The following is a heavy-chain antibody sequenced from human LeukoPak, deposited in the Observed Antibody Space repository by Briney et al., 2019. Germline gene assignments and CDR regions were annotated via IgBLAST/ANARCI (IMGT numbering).Heavy chain of an antibody. CDR1: GFTFSSYG. CDR3: AKDKGIAARPSYYFDY. D-gene: IGHD6-6*01. Sequence: DPGGSLRLSCAASGFTFSSYGMHWVRQAPGKGLEWVAFIRYDGSNKYYADSVKGRFTISRDNSKNTLYLQMNSLRAEDTAVYYCAKDKGIAARPSYYFDYWGQGTLVTVSS. CDR2: IRYDGSNK. J-gene: IGHJ4*02. V-gene: IGHV3-30*02.